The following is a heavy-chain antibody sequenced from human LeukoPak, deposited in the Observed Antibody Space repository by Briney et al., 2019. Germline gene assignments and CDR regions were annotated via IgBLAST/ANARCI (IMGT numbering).Heavy chain of an antibody. V-gene: IGHV3-9*01. CDR3: ARGGTAMAKIFDY. Sequence: GGSLRLSCLASGFTFDDYAMHWVRQAPGKGLEWVSGISWNSGSIGYADSVRGRFTISRDNAKNSLYLQMNSLRAEDTAVYYCARGGTAMAKIFDYWGQGTLVTVSS. CDR1: GFTFDDYA. J-gene: IGHJ4*02. D-gene: IGHD5-18*01. CDR2: ISWNSGSI.